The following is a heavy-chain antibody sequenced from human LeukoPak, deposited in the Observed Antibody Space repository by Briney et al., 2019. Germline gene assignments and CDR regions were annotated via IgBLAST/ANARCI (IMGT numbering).Heavy chain of an antibody. CDR3: ARGGVVVQDAFDI. CDR1: AGSFSSYY. Sequence: PSETLSLTCTVSAGSFSSYYWGWIRQPPGKGLEWIGPIYSSGNTNDNPSLKSRLTISVNTSKNQYSLKLTSVTAADTAMYYWARGGVVVQDAFDIWGQGTMVTVSS. D-gene: IGHD1-1*01. CDR2: IYSSGNT. J-gene: IGHJ3*02. V-gene: IGHV4-59*01.